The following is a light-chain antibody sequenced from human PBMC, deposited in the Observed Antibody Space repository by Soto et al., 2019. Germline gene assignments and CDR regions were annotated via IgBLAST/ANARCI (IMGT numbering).Light chain of an antibody. CDR2: AAS. Sequence: EIVLTQSPGTLSLSRGERATLSCRASQSVSSTYLAWYQQKPGQAPRLLIYAASSRATGIPDRFSGSGSGTDFTLTIRRLEPEDFAGYYCQHYGSSPETFGQGTKVEIK. V-gene: IGKV3-20*01. CDR3: QHYGSSPET. CDR1: QSVSSTY. J-gene: IGKJ1*01.